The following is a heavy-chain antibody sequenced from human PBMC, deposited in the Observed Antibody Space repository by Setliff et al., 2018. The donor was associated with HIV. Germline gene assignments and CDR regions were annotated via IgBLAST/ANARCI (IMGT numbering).Heavy chain of an antibody. CDR2: IATYNGNT. CDR3: ARGVSQAYTYGSGTYYYFDF. J-gene: IGHJ4*02. V-gene: IGHV1-18*01. Sequence: ASVKVSCKASGYTFNSYGISWVRQAPGQGPEWVGWIATYNGNTNYAQRLQGRVTLTTDTSTSTAYMELRSLRFDDTAVYFCARGVSQAYTYGSGTYYYFDFWGLGTLVTVSS. CDR1: GYTFNSYG. D-gene: IGHD6-19*01.